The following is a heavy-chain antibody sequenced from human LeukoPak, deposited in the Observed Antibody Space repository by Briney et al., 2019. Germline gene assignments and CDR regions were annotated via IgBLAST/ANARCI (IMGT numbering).Heavy chain of an antibody. J-gene: IGHJ5*02. CDR1: GFTFSSYS. V-gene: IGHV3-21*04. D-gene: IGHD3-10*01. CDR3: AREITMVRGGMGWFDP. Sequence: GGSLRLSCAASGFTFSSYSMDWVRQAPGKGLEWVSFIRSSSSYIYYADSVKGRFTISRDNAKNPLYLQMNSLRAEDTAVYYCAREITMVRGGMGWFDPWGQGTLVTVSS. CDR2: IRSSSSYI.